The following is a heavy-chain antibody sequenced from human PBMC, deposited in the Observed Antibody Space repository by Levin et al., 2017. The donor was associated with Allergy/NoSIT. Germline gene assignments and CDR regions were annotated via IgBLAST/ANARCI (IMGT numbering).Heavy chain of an antibody. Sequence: ASVKVSCKASGYTFTDHYIYWVRQAPGQGLEWMGWINPNGGGTNYAQKFQGRVTMTRDTSISTAYMELTRLRSDDSAVYYCARGGNMPFYYWGQGIVVTVSS. CDR3: ARGGNMPFYY. D-gene: IGHD2-2*01. J-gene: IGHJ4*02. CDR1: GYTFTDHY. V-gene: IGHV1-2*02. CDR2: INPNGGGT.